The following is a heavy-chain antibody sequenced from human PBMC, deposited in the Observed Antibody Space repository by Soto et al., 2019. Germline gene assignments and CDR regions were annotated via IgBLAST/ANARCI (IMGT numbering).Heavy chain of an antibody. CDR2: IKSKTDGGTT. Sequence: GGSLRLSCAASGFTFSSYSMNWVRQAPGKGLEWVGRIKSKTDGGTTDYAAPVKGRFTISRDDSKNTLYLQMNSLKTEDTAVYYCTTKYDFWSGFDYWGQGTLVTVSS. D-gene: IGHD3-3*01. CDR3: TTKYDFWSGFDY. J-gene: IGHJ4*02. CDR1: GFTFSSYS. V-gene: IGHV3-15*07.